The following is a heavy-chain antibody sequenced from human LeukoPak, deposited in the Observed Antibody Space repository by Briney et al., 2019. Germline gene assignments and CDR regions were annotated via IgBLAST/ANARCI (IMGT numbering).Heavy chain of an antibody. CDR1: GFTFSSYA. Sequence: PGRSLRLSCAASGFTFSSYAMHWVRQAPGKGLEWVAVISYDGSNKYYADSVKGRFTISRDNSKNTLYLQMNSLRAEDTAVYYCATGAWFGELFGEGPDYWGQGTLVTVSS. CDR2: ISYDGSNK. D-gene: IGHD3-10*01. CDR3: ATGAWFGELFGEGPDY. J-gene: IGHJ4*02. V-gene: IGHV3-30*04.